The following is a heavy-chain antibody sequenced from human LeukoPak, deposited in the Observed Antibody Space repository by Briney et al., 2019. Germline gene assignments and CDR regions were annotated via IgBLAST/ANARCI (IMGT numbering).Heavy chain of an antibody. CDR3: ARDGDVREATWDY. J-gene: IGHJ4*02. CDR2: IGTAGDI. D-gene: IGHD3-16*01. Sequence: PGGSLRLSCAASGFTFSNYDMHWVRQATGKGLEWVSGIGTAGDIYYPGSVKGRFTISRENAKNSLYLQMNSLRAEDTAVYYCARDGDVREATWDYWGQGTLVTVSS. CDR1: GFTFSNYD. V-gene: IGHV3-13*01.